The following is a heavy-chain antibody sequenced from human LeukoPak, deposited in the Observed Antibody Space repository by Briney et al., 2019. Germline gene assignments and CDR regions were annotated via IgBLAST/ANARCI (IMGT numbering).Heavy chain of an antibody. D-gene: IGHD2-15*01. V-gene: IGHV3-74*01. CDR3: ARGCGGGCYGAFDI. Sequence: AGGSLRLSCAASGFTFSSYWMNWVRHAPGKGLVWVSRINNDGSSTTYADSVKGRFTISRDNAKNTLNLQMNSLTAEDTAVYYCARGCGGGCYGAFDIWGQGTMVTVSS. CDR1: GFTFSSYW. J-gene: IGHJ3*02. CDR2: INNDGSST.